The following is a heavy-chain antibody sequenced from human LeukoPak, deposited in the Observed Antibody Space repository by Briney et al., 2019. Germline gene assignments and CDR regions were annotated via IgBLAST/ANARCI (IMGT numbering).Heavy chain of an antibody. CDR2: IYTSGST. V-gene: IGHV4-4*07. D-gene: IGHD6-13*01. CDR3: ARHGIAAPADWFDP. Sequence: SETLSLTCTVSGGSISNYYWSWIRQSAGKGLEWIGRIYTSGSTNYNPSLKSRFSMSVDTSKNQFSLKLSSVTAADTAVYYCARHGIAAPADWFDPWGQGTLVTVSS. J-gene: IGHJ5*02. CDR1: GGSISNYY.